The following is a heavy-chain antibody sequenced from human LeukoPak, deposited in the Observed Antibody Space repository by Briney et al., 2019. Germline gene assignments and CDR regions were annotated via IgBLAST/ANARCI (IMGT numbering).Heavy chain of an antibody. D-gene: IGHD3-10*01. J-gene: IGHJ6*03. CDR3: AKEPRFGYYMDV. CDR2: ISGSGTST. CDR1: GFTFSSYG. V-gene: IGHV3-23*01. Sequence: GGSLRLSCAASGFTFSSYGMTWVRQAPGKGLEWVSGISGSGTSTYYADSVKGRFTISRDNSKNTLYLQMNSLRAEDTAVYYCAKEPRFGYYMDVWGKGTTVTVSS.